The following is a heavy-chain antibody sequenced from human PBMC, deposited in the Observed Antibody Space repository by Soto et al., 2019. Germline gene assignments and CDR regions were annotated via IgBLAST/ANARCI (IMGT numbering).Heavy chain of an antibody. D-gene: IGHD4-17*01. Sequence: ASVKVSCKASGCTFSSYAISWVRQAPGQGLEWMGGIIPIFGTANYAQKFQGRVTITADESTSTAYMELSSLRSEDTAVYYCARDRGYGDYIIDYWGQGTLVTVSS. J-gene: IGHJ4*02. V-gene: IGHV1-69*13. CDR2: IIPIFGTA. CDR3: ARDRGYGDYIIDY. CDR1: GCTFSSYA.